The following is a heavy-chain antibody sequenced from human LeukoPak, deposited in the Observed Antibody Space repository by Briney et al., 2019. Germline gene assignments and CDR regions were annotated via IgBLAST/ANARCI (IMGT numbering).Heavy chain of an antibody. CDR3: ARDLDYSTGFDY. J-gene: IGHJ4*02. CDR2: ISSTGTYI. V-gene: IGHV3-21*01. Sequence: GESLRLSCATSGFTFSSSTFGSYTMTWVRQAPGNGLEWVSSISSTGTYIYYTDSVKGRFTISRDIANSLLYLQMNSLRADDTAVYYCARDLDYSTGFDYWGQGTLVTVSS. CDR1: GFTFSSSTFGSYT. D-gene: IGHD4-11*01.